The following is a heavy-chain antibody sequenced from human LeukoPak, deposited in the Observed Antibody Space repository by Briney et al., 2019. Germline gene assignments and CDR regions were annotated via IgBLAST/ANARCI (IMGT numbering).Heavy chain of an antibody. V-gene: IGHV4-34*01. CDR2: LNHSGST. CDR3: ARGPYYDSSGYPY. CDR1: GGSISSYY. J-gene: IGHJ4*02. Sequence: PSETLSLTCTVSGGSISSYYWSWIRQPPGKGLEWIGELNHSGSTNYNPSLKSRVTISIDTSKNQFSLKLSSVTAADTAVYYCARGPYYDSSGYPYWGRGTLVTVSS. D-gene: IGHD3-22*01.